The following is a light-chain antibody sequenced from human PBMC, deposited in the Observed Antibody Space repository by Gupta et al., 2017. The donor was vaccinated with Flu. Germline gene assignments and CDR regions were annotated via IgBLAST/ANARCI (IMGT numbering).Light chain of an antibody. CDR2: AAS. V-gene: IGKV1-6*01. CDR1: QGIRND. Sequence: AIQMTQSPSSLSASVGDRVTITCRASQGIRNDLGWYQQKPGKAPKLLIYAASSLQSGVPSGFSGSGSGTDFTLTISSLQPEDFATYYCRQEDNSPWTFGQGTKVEIK. CDR3: RQEDNSPWT. J-gene: IGKJ1*01.